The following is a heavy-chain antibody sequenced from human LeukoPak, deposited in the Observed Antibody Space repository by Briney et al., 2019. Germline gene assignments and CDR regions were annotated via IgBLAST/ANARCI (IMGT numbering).Heavy chain of an antibody. CDR2: INPNSGGT. CDR1: GYTFTSYY. J-gene: IGHJ3*02. V-gene: IGHV1-2*02. Sequence: GASVKVSCKASGYTFTSYYMHWVRQAPGQGLEWMGWINPNSGGTNYAQKFQGRVTMTRDTSISTAYMELSRLRSDDTAVYYCARDRSEQWLTTNAFDIWGQGTMVTVSS. D-gene: IGHD6-19*01. CDR3: ARDRSEQWLTTNAFDI.